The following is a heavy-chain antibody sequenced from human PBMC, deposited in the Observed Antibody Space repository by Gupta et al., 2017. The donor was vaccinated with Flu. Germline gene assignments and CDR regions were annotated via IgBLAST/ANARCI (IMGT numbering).Heavy chain of an antibody. J-gene: IGHJ5*02. CDR3: AKDPTGPDHYLYNWFDP. D-gene: IGHD2-8*02. V-gene: IGHV3-23*01. CDR2: ISGSGGST. CDR1: GFTFSSYA. Sequence: EVQLLESGGGLVQPVGSLRLSCAASGFTFSSYAMSWVRQAPGKGLEWVSAISGSGGSTYYADSVKGRFTISRDNSKNTLYLQMNSLRAEDTAVYYCAKDPTGPDHYLYNWFDPWGQGTLVTVSS.